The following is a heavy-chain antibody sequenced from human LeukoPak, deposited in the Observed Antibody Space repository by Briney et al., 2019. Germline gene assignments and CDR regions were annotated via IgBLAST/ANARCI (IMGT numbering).Heavy chain of an antibody. Sequence: PGGSLRLSCAASGFTFTNYWMHCVRQVPGKGLVWVSHINTDGSSTTYADSVKGRFTVSGDNAKNTLYLQMNILRAEDTAMYYCARSPGYNYGDYFDYWGQGTLVTVSS. J-gene: IGHJ4*02. CDR1: GFTFTNYW. CDR3: ARSPGYNYGDYFDY. CDR2: INTDGSST. D-gene: IGHD5-18*01. V-gene: IGHV3-74*01.